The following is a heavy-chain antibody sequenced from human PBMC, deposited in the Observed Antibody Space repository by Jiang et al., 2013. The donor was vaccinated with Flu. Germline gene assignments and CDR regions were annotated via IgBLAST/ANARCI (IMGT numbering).Heavy chain of an antibody. CDR3: ARAYGDYGYFDY. CDR2: IYHSGST. V-gene: IGHV4-38-2*01. D-gene: IGHD4-17*01. CDR1: GYSISSGYY. Sequence: PGLLKPSETLSLTCAVSGYSISSGYYWGWIRQPPGKGLEWIGSIYHSGSTYYNPSLKSRVTISVDTSKNQFSLKLSSVTAADTAVYYCARAYGDYGYFDYWGQGTLVTVSS. J-gene: IGHJ4*02.